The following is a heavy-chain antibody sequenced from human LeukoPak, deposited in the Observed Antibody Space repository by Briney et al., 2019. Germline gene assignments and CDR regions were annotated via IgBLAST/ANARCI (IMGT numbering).Heavy chain of an antibody. CDR3: AFTFGELLYGFDY. CDR1: GGSFSGYY. CDR2: INHSGST. J-gene: IGHJ4*02. Sequence: PSETLSLTCAVYGGSFSGYYWSWIRQPPGKGLEWIGEINHSGSTNYNPSLKSRVTISVDTSKNQFSLKLSSVTAADTAVYYCAFTFGELLYGFDYWGQGTLVTVSS. V-gene: IGHV4-34*01. D-gene: IGHD3-10*01.